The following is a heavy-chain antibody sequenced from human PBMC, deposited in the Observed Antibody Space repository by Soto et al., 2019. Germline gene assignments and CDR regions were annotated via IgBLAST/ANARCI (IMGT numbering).Heavy chain of an antibody. D-gene: IGHD3-3*01. CDR3: ARDGARITVFGVVYYFDY. CDR2: INAGNGNT. Sequence: ASVKVSCKASGYTFSSHTMHWVRQAPGQRLEWMGWINAGNGNTKYSQNFQGRVAITRDTSASTAYMELRSLRSEDTAVYYCARDGARITVFGVVYYFDYWGQG. V-gene: IGHV1-3*01. CDR1: GYTFSSHT. J-gene: IGHJ4*02.